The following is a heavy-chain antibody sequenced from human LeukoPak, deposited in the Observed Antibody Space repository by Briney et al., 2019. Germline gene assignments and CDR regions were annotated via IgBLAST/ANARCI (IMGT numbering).Heavy chain of an antibody. D-gene: IGHD3-9*01. CDR1: GGSISSYY. CDR2: IYTSGST. CDR3: ARDSNILTGYTFDY. V-gene: IGHV4-4*07. J-gene: IGHJ4*02. Sequence: SETLSLTCTVSGGSISSYYWSWIRQPAGKGLEWIARIYTSGSTNYNPSLKSRVTMSVDTSKNQFSLKLSSVTAADTAAYYCARDSNILTGYTFDYWGQGTLVTVSS.